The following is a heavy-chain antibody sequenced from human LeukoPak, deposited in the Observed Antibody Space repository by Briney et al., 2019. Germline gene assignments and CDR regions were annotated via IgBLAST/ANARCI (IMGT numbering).Heavy chain of an antibody. J-gene: IGHJ2*01. CDR3: AKFPGRYGYPDWYFDL. Sequence: PGGSLRLSCAASGFTFSNYAMSWVRQAPGKGLEWVSAISGSGGSAFYPDSVRGRFTISRDNSNNTLYLQMNSLRVEETALYYCAKFPGRYGYPDWYFDLWGRGTLVTVSS. D-gene: IGHD5-18*01. V-gene: IGHV3-23*01. CDR2: ISGSGGSA. CDR1: GFTFSNYA.